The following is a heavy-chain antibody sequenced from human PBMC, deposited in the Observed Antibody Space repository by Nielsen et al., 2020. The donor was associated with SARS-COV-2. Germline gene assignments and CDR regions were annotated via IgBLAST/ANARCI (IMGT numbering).Heavy chain of an antibody. CDR3: AKTLARDYDGDY. J-gene: IGHJ4*02. Sequence: LSLTCTVSGGSISSYYWSWIRQPPGKGLEWVSGISWNSGSIGYADSVKGRFTISRDNAKNSLYLQMNSLRAEDTALYYCAKTLARDYDGDYWGQGTLVTVSS. CDR2: ISWNSGSI. CDR1: GGSISSYY. V-gene: IGHV3-9*01. D-gene: IGHD4-23*01.